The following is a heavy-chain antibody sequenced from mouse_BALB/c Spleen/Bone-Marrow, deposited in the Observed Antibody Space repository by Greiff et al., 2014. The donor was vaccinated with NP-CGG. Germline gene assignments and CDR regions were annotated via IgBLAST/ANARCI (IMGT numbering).Heavy chain of an antibody. CDR3: TNYGYD. J-gene: IGHJ2*01. CDR2: INPSNGDT. Sequence: VQLQQSGAELVRPGASVKLSCKASGYTFTSYWMHRVKLRPGQGFEWIGEINPSNGDTNYNEKFKRKATLTVDKSSSTAYMQLSSLTSEDSAVYYCTNYGYDWGQGTALTVSS. V-gene: IGHV1S16*01. D-gene: IGHD1-2*01. CDR1: GYTFTSYW.